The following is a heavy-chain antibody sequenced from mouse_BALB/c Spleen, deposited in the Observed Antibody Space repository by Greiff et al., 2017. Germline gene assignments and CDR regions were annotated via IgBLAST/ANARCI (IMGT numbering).Heavy chain of an antibody. D-gene: IGHD1-1*01. CDR3: ARWSRAMDY. V-gene: IGHV1S81*02. CDR1: GYTFTSYW. J-gene: IGHJ4*01. CDR2: INPSNGRT. Sequence: QQSCKASGYTFTSYWMHWVKQRPGQGLEWIGEINPSNGRTNYNEKFKSKATLTVDKSSSTAYMQLSSLTSEDSAVYYCARWSRAMDYWGQGTSVTVSS.